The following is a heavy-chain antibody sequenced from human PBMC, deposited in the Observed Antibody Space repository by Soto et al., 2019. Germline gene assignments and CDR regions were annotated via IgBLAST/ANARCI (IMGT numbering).Heavy chain of an antibody. D-gene: IGHD3-10*01. CDR2: INHSGST. J-gene: IGHJ4*02. CDR3: ARGLTVRGVINDAVKEDY. V-gene: IGHV4-34*01. CDR1: GGSFSGYY. Sequence: SETLSLTCAVYGGSFSGYYWSWIRQPPGKGLEWIGEINHSGSTNYNPSLKSGVTISVRTSKNQFSLKLTSVTAADKAVYYCARGLTVRGVINDAVKEDYWGQGTLVTVSS.